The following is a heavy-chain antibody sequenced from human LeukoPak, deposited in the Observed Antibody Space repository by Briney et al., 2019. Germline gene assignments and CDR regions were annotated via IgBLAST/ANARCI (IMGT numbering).Heavy chain of an antibody. CDR3: ARPPLLLWFGELLD. D-gene: IGHD3-10*01. CDR2: IRYDGSNK. J-gene: IGHJ4*02. V-gene: IGHV3-30*02. Sequence: GGSLRLSCAASGFTFSSYGMHWVRQAPGKGLEWVAFIRYDGSNKYYADSVKGRFAISRDNSKNTLYLQMNSLRAEDTAVYYCARPPLLLWFGELLDWGQGTLVTVSS. CDR1: GFTFSSYG.